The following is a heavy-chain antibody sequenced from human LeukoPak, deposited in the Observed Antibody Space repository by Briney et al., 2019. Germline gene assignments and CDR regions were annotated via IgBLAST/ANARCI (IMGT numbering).Heavy chain of an antibody. D-gene: IGHD5-18*01. V-gene: IGHV3-30*04. J-gene: IGHJ3*02. CDR1: GFTFSSYA. CDR3: ARGADTAMGAAFDI. Sequence: GRSLRLSCAASGFTFSSYAMHWVRQAPGKGLDWVAVISYDGSNKYYADSVKGRFTISRDNSKNTLYLQMNSLRAEDTAVYYCARGADTAMGAAFDIWGQGTMVTVSS. CDR2: ISYDGSNK.